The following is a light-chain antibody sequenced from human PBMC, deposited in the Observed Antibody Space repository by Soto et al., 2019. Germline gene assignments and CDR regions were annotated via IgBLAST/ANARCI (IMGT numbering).Light chain of an antibody. CDR2: GAS. CDR3: QQHDSWPRT. V-gene: IGKV3-15*01. Sequence: ERVMPQSPATLSVSPGERVPLSCRASQSVGNNLAWYQQKPGQAPRLLIHGASTRHSGIPGRFSGSGSGTEFTLTISSLQSEDFAVYYCQQHDSWPRTFGQGTKVDIK. CDR1: QSVGNN. J-gene: IGKJ1*01.